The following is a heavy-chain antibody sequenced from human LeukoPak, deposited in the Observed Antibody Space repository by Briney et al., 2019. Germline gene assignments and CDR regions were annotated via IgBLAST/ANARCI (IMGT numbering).Heavy chain of an antibody. CDR1: GGSISSGGYY. Sequence: SQTLSLTCTVSGGSISSGGYYWSWIRKPPGKGLEWIGYIYSSGSTYYNPSLKSRVTILLDTSKNQFSLELSSVTAADTAVYYCARGVSKVNLDYWGQGTLVTVSS. D-gene: IGHD1-14*01. CDR2: IYSSGST. V-gene: IGHV4-31*03. J-gene: IGHJ4*02. CDR3: ARGVSKVNLDY.